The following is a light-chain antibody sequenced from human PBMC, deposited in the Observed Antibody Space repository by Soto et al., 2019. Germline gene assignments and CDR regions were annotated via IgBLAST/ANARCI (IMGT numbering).Light chain of an antibody. CDR1: QSVSSSY. CDR3: QQDYNSVT. CDR2: GAS. Sequence: IVLTQSPATLSLSPGERATLSCRASQSVSSSYLSWYQQKPGQAPRLLIYGASTRATGIPARFSGSGSGTDFTLTISSLQPEDFAVYYCQQDYNSVTFGQGTKVDIK. J-gene: IGKJ1*01. V-gene: IGKV3D-7*01.